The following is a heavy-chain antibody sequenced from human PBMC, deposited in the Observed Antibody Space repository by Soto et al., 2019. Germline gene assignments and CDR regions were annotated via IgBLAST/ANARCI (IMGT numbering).Heavy chain of an antibody. Sequence: QVQLQESGPGLVKPSQTLSLTCTVSGGSISSGDYYWSWIRQHPGKGLEWIGYIYYSGSNYYTPSLMSRVTMSVDASKNQFSLKXTXVXXXXXXXXXXXXXXXXXXXXFDXWGQGTMVTVSS. CDR3: XXXXXXXXXXXFDX. CDR1: GGSISSGDYY. J-gene: IGHJ3*01. CDR2: IYYSGSN. V-gene: IGHV4-31*03.